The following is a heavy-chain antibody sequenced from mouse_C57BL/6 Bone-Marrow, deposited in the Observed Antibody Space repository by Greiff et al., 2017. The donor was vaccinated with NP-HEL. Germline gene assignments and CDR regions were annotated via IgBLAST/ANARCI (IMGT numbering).Heavy chain of an antibody. Sequence: ESGPGMVKPSQSLSLTCTVTGYSITSGYDWHWIRHFPGNKLEWMGYISYSGSTNYNPSLKSRISITHDTSKNHFFLKLNSVTTEDTATYYCARGGYYDYDPYWYFDVWGTGTTVTVSS. D-gene: IGHD2-4*01. CDR2: ISYSGST. V-gene: IGHV3-1*01. J-gene: IGHJ1*03. CDR1: GYSITSGYD. CDR3: ARGGYYDYDPYWYFDV.